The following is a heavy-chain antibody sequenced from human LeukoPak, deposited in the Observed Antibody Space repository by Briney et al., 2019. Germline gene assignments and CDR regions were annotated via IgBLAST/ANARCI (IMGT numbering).Heavy chain of an antibody. V-gene: IGHV3-30*02. D-gene: IGHD6-19*01. CDR3: ARDFCRSSGWVRFCYFDY. J-gene: IGHJ4*02. CDR2: IRYDGSNK. CDR1: GFTFSNYG. Sequence: GGSLRLSCGASGFTFSNYGMLWVRQAPGKGLEWVAFIRYDGSNKLYADSVKGRFTISRDNAKNSLYLQMNSLRAEDTAVYYCARDFCRSSGWVRFCYFDYWGQGTLVTVSS.